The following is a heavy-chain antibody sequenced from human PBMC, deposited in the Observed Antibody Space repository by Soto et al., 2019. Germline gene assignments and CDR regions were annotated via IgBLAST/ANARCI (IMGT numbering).Heavy chain of an antibody. CDR1: GFTFRDYY. J-gene: IGHJ6*02. CDR3: AREYYYTIDV. V-gene: IGHV3-11*05. Sequence: ESGGGLVRPGGSLRLSCEASGFTFRDYYMTWFRQAPGKGLEWLSYIDSSTKYTNYADSVKGRFTISRDNAKNSLYLQMNSLGADDTAVYYCAREYYYTIDVWGQGTMVTVSS. CDR2: IDSSTKYT.